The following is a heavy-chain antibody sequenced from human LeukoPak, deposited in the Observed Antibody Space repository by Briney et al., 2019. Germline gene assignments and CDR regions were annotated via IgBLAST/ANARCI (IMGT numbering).Heavy chain of an antibody. V-gene: IGHV4-39*01. Sequence: SESVSLTCTVCRGSLRSSSYYWGCMRDPPGKALEWIGSIYYSGSNHYNPPPKSRVAISVDTSKNQFSLKLSSVTAADTAVYYCARLNCGGDCYLQIAGPADYYYGMDVWGQGTTVTVSS. J-gene: IGHJ6*02. CDR3: ARLNCGGDCYLQIAGPADYYYGMDV. CDR2: IYYSGSN. D-gene: IGHD2-21*02. CDR1: RGSLRSSSYY.